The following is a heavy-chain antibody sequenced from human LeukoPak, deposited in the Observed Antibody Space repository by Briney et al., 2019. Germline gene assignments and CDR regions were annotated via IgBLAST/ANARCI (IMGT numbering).Heavy chain of an antibody. CDR1: GFTFDDYA. CDR2: ISWNSGSI. Sequence: GRSLRLSCAASGFTFDDYAIHWVRQAPGKGLEWVPGISWNSGSIGYADSVKGRFTISRDNAKNSLYLQMNSLRAEDTALYYCAKDSGSWYFGAFDIWGQGTMVTVSS. J-gene: IGHJ3*02. V-gene: IGHV3-9*01. D-gene: IGHD6-13*01. CDR3: AKDSGSWYFGAFDI.